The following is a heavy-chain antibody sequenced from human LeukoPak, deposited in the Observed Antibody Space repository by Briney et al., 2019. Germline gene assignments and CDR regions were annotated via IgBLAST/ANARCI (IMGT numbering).Heavy chain of an antibody. V-gene: IGHV4-39*07. J-gene: IGHJ4*02. D-gene: IGHD3-10*01. Sequence: SETLSLTCTVSGGSISHSSYSWAWIRQPPGKGLEWIATVYYTGTPYYNPSLKSRVTISVDTSKNQFSLKLSSVTAADTAVYYCARGGGIVTMVRGVRNWGQGTLVTVSS. CDR2: VYYTGTP. CDR1: GGSISHSSYS. CDR3: ARGGGIVTMVRGVRN.